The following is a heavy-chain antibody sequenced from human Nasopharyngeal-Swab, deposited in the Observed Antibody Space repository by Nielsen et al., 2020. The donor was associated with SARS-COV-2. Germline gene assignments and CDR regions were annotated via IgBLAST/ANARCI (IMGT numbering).Heavy chain of an antibody. Sequence: ASVKVSCKASGYTFTSYGISWVRQAPGQGLEWMGWISAYNGNTNYAQKLQGRVTMTADTSTSTAYMELSSLRSDDTAVYYCARVGTLVMEYQLLMESDYWGQGTLVTVSS. J-gene: IGHJ4*02. D-gene: IGHD2-2*01. CDR2: ISAYNGNT. CDR1: GYTFTSYG. V-gene: IGHV1-18*01. CDR3: ARVGTLVMEYQLLMESDY.